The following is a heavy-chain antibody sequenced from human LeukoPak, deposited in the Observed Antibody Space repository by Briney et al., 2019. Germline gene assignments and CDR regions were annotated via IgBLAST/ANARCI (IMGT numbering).Heavy chain of an antibody. V-gene: IGHV3-15*01. CDR2: IKSKTDGGTT. D-gene: IGHD3-9*01. CDR1: GFTFSNAW. J-gene: IGHJ4*02. Sequence: GGSLRLSCAASGFTFSNAWMSWVRQAPGKGLEWVGRIKSKTDGGTTDYAAPVKGRFTISRDDSKNTLCLQMNSLKTEDTAVYYCTTHYDILTAFDYWGQGTLVTVSS. CDR3: TTHYDILTAFDY.